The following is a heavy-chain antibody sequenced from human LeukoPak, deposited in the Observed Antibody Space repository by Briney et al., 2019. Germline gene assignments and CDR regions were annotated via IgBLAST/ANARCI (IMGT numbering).Heavy chain of an antibody. D-gene: IGHD2-2*01. J-gene: IGHJ4*02. V-gene: IGHV3-21*01. Sequence: AGGSLRLSCAASGFTFSSYSMNWVHQAPGKGLEWVSSISSSSSYIYYADLVKGRFTIPRDNAKNSLYLQMNSLRAEDTAVYYCARVPAAIDYWGQGTLVTVSS. CDR3: ARVPAAIDY. CDR2: ISSSSSYI. CDR1: GFTFSSYS.